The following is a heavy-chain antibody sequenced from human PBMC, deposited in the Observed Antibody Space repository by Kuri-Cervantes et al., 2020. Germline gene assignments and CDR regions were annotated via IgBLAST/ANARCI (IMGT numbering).Heavy chain of an antibody. Sequence: GGSLRLSCAASGFTFSDYYMSWIRQAPGKGLEWVSYISSSGSTIYYADSVKGRFTISRDNAKNSLYLQMNSLRAEDTAVYYCAESGDSSGYPSGLFDYWGQGTLVTVSS. D-gene: IGHD3-22*01. CDR3: AESGDSSGYPSGLFDY. J-gene: IGHJ4*02. CDR2: ISSSGSTI. V-gene: IGHV3-11*04. CDR1: GFTFSDYY.